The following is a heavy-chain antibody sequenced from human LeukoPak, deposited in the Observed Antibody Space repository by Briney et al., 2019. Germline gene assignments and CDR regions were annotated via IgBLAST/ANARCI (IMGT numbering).Heavy chain of an antibody. CDR1: GFIFSDYY. CDR2: ISTRGTPT. V-gene: IGHV3-11*01. D-gene: IGHD3-22*01. J-gene: IGHJ4*02. CDR3: ARVPYYAIDS. Sequence: GGSLRLSCAASGFIFSDYYMSWIRQAPGKGPEWVAYISTRGTPTFYADSVKGRFTISRDNTKNSLHLQMHSLRAEDTAVYYCARVPYYAIDSWGQGTLVTVSS.